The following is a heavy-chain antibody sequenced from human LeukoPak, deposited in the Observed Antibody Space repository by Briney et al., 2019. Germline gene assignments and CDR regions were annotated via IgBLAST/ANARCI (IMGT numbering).Heavy chain of an antibody. CDR2: IIPIFGTA. Sequence: SVKVSCKASGGTFSSYAISWVRQAPGQGLEWMGGIIPIFGTANYAQKFQGRVTITADKSTSTAYMELSSLRSEDTAVYYCTRGAEMATIEAYFDYWGQGTLVTVSS. CDR1: GGTFSSYA. CDR3: TRGAEMATIEAYFDY. D-gene: IGHD5-24*01. J-gene: IGHJ4*02. V-gene: IGHV1-69*06.